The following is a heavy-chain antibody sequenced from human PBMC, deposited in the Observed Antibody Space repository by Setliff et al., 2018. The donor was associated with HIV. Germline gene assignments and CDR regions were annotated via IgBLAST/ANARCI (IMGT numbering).Heavy chain of an antibody. J-gene: IGHJ5*01. Sequence: PSETLSLTCTVSGGSINTYYWTWIRQPPEKGLEWIGNVDYFWSTNYSPSLKIRVTVSVDTSKNQFSLNLRSVTAADTAVYYSARGPGSSWFDSWGQGTLVTVSS. D-gene: IGHD6-13*01. V-gene: IGHV4-59*01. CDR1: GGSINTYY. CDR3: ARGPGSSWFDS. CDR2: VDYFWST.